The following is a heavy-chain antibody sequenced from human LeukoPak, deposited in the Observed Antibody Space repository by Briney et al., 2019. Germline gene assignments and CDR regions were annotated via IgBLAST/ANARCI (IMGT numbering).Heavy chain of an antibody. D-gene: IGHD3-22*01. CDR2: IYYSGST. V-gene: IGHV4-39*07. J-gene: IGHJ4*02. CDR3: ARDRYYYDSSGLYPPFDY. Sequence: PSETLSLTCTVSGGSISSSSYYWGWIRQPPGKGLEWIGSIYYSGSTYYNPSLKSRVTISVDTSKNQFSLKLSSVTAADTAVYYCARDRYYYDSSGLYPPFDYWGQGTLVTVSS. CDR1: GGSISSSSYY.